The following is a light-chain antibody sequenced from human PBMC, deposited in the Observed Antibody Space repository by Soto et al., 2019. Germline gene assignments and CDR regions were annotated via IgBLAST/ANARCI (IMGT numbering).Light chain of an antibody. CDR2: GAS. J-gene: IGKJ1*01. Sequence: IVMTQSPATLSVSPGDRATLSCRSSQPVNNNLAWYQHKPGQAPRLLIYGASTRAAIIPARFSGSGSGTDFTLTISRLEPEDSAVYYCQQYVTSPEWMFGQGTKVDIK. CDR3: QQYVTSPEWM. CDR1: QPVNNN. V-gene: IGKV3-15*01.